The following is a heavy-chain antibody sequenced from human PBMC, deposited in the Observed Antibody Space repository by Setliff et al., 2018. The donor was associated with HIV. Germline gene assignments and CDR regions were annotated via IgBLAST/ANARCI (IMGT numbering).Heavy chain of an antibody. D-gene: IGHD3-22*01. CDR2: IYYSGST. Sequence: SETLSLTCTVSGGSISSGGYYWSWIRQHPGKGLEWIGYIYYSGSTYYNPSLKSRVTISVDTSKNQFSLKLSSVTAADTAVYYCARDSPYYYDSSGYYYLRPSGGFDYWGQGTLVTVSS. J-gene: IGHJ4*02. V-gene: IGHV4-31*03. CDR1: GGSISSGGYY. CDR3: ARDSPYYYDSSGYYYLRPSGGFDY.